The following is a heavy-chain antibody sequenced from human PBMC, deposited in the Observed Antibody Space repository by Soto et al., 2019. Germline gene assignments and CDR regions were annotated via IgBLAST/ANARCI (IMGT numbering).Heavy chain of an antibody. D-gene: IGHD2-15*01. CDR1: GGSISSGDYY. CDR3: ARGDGLVAASFDY. Sequence: SETLSLTCTVSGGSISSGDYYWSWIRQPPGKGLEWIGYIYYSGSTYYNPSLKSRVTISVDTSKNQFSLKLSSVTAADTAVYYGARGDGLVAASFDYWGQGTLDTFSS. V-gene: IGHV4-30-4*01. CDR2: IYYSGST. J-gene: IGHJ4*02.